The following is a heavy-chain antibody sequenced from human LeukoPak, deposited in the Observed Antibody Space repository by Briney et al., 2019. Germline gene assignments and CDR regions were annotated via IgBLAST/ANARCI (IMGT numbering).Heavy chain of an antibody. V-gene: IGHV4-34*01. Sequence: SETLSLTCAVYGGSFSGYYWSWIGQPPGKGLEWIGEINHSGTTNYNPSLKSRVTISVDTSKNQFSLKLSSVTAADTAVYYCARSDFWSGYYNHWGQGTLVTVSS. CDR2: INHSGTT. D-gene: IGHD3-3*01. CDR1: GGSFSGYY. J-gene: IGHJ5*02. CDR3: ARSDFWSGYYNH.